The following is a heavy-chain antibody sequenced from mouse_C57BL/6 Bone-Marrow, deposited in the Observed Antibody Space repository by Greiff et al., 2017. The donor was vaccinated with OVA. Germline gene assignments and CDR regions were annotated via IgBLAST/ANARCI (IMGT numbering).Heavy chain of an antibody. J-gene: IGHJ2*01. CDR1: GYTFTSYW. CDR3: ALNGEDFDY. CDR2: IHPNSGSN. Sequence: QVQLQQPGAELVKPGASVKLSCKASGYTFTSYWMHWVKQRPGQGLEWIGMIHPNSGSNNYNEKFKSKATLTVDKSSSTAYMQLSSLTSEDSAVYYCALNGEDFDYWGQGTTLTVSA. V-gene: IGHV1-64*01.